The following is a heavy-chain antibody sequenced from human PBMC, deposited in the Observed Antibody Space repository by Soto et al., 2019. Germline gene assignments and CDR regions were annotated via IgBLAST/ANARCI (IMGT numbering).Heavy chain of an antibody. V-gene: IGHV3-21*01. CDR1: GFTFSSYS. CDR3: ARGANWCSSTSCYFDY. J-gene: IGHJ4*02. D-gene: IGHD2-2*01. CDR2: ISSSSSYI. Sequence: GGSLRLSCAASGFTFSSYSMNWVRQAPGKGLEWVSSISSSSSYIYYADSVKGRFTISRDNAKNSLYLQMNSLRAEDTAVYYCARGANWCSSTSCYFDYWGQGTLVTVSS.